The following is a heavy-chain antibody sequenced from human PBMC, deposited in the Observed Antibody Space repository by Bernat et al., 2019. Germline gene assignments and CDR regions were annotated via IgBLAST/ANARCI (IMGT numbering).Heavy chain of an antibody. D-gene: IGHD1-1*01. CDR1: GFTFSNHG. J-gene: IGHJ6*02. V-gene: IGHV3-30*18. Sequence: QMQLVESGGGVVQPGRSLRLSCAASGFTFSNHGMHWVRQAPGKGLEWVAVISYDGSNKYYADSVKGRFTISRYNSKNTLYLQMNSLRIEDTAVYYCAKDRAGAMEYYYGMEVWGQGTTVTVSS. CDR2: ISYDGSNK. CDR3: AKDRAGAMEYYYGMEV.